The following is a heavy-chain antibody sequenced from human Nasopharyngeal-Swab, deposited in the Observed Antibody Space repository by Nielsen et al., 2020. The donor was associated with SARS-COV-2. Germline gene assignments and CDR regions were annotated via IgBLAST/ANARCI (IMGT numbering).Heavy chain of an antibody. Sequence: SETLSLTCTVSGGSISSGSYYWSWIRQPAGKGLEWIGRIYTSGSTNYNPSLKSRVTISVDTSKNQFSLKLSSVTAADTAVHYCAREPTNMIVVVTYFDYWGQGTLVTVSS. CDR1: GGSISSGSYY. D-gene: IGHD3-22*01. V-gene: IGHV4-61*02. CDR2: IYTSGST. CDR3: AREPTNMIVVVTYFDY. J-gene: IGHJ4*02.